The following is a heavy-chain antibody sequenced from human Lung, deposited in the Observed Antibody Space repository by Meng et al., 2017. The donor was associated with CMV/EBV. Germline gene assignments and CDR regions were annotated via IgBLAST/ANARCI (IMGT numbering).Heavy chain of an antibody. J-gene: IGHJ4*02. CDR1: GDSFSSNSAA. CDR2: TYYRSKWYN. CDR3: ARGHYDSSGYPMDD. Sequence: SQXXSLTXAISGDSFSSNSAAWNWIRQSPSRGLEWLGRTYYRSKWYNDYAVSVKSRITINLDTSKNQFSLQLNSVTPEDTAVYYCARGHYDSSGYPMDDWGQGXLVTVSS. V-gene: IGHV6-1*01. D-gene: IGHD3-22*01.